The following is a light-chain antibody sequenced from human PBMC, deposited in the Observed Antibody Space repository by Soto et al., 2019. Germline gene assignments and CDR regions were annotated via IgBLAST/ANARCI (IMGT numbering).Light chain of an antibody. CDR3: QQLNSFGA. Sequence: DIVMTQSPDSLAVSLGERATVNCKSSQSVLYNSNDKNYLAWYQQKPGQPPKLLIYWASTRESGVPDRFSGSGSGTDFTLTISSLQAEDVAVYYCQQLNSFGAFGQGTKLEIK. CDR2: WAS. J-gene: IGKJ2*01. V-gene: IGKV4-1*01. CDR1: QSVLYNSNDKNY.